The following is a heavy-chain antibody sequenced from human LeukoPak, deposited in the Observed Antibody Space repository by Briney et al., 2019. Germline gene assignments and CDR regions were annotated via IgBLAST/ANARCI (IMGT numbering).Heavy chain of an antibody. V-gene: IGHV6-1*01. CDR3: ARGGQGDGYSADEAFDI. Sequence: SQTLSLTCAISGDSVSTNSSWNWIRQSPSRGLEWLGRTYYRSKWYNDYVVSVKGRINISPDTSKNQFSLYLNSVTPEDTAVYFCARGGQGDGYSADEAFDIWGQGTMVTVS. D-gene: IGHD5-18*01. J-gene: IGHJ3*02. CDR2: TYYRSKWYN. CDR1: GDSVSTNSS.